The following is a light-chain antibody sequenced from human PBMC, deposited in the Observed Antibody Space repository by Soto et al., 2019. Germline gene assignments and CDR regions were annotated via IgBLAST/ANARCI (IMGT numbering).Light chain of an antibody. V-gene: IGKV3-20*01. Sequence: EIVLTQSPGTLSLSPGERATLSCRASQSVSSNLAWYQQKPGQAPRLLIYGASNRATGIPDRFSGSGSGTDFTLTITRLEPEDSAVYFCQQYTGPPTTFGQGTRLEIK. CDR2: GAS. J-gene: IGKJ5*01. CDR1: QSVSSN. CDR3: QQYTGPPTT.